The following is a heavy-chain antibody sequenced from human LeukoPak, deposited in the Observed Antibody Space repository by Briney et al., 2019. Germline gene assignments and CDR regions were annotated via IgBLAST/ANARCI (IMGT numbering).Heavy chain of an antibody. CDR1: GGTFSSYA. D-gene: IGHD4-23*01. CDR2: ITPIFGIA. V-gene: IGHV1-69*04. Sequence: SVKVSCKASGGTFSSYAISWVRQAPGQGLEWMGRITPIFGIANYAQKFQGRVTITADKSTSTAYMELSSLRSEDTAVYYCARDDGGNSEFDYWGQGTLVTVSS. CDR3: ARDDGGNSEFDY. J-gene: IGHJ4*02.